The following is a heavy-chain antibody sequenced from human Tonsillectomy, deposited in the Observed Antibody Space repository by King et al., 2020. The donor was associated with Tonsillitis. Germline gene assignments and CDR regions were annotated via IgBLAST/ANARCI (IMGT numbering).Heavy chain of an antibody. J-gene: IGHJ3*02. D-gene: IGHD1-1*01. V-gene: IGHV3-7*01. CDR1: GFIFSNYW. CDR3: ARDESNDNQSAFDI. Sequence: VQLVESGGGLVQPGGSLRLSCTASGFIFSNYWMSWVRQAPGKGLERVADIKQDGSKQYYVDSVKGRFTISRDNAKNSLYLQMNSLTAEDMAVYYCARDESNDNQSAFDIWGQGTMVTVS. CDR2: IKQDGSKQ.